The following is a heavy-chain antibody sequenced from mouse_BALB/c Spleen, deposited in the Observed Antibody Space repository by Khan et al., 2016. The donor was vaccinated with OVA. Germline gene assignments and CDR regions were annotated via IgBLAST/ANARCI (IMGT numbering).Heavy chain of an antibody. CDR3: ERSRLYGFFDD. D-gene: IGHD2-2*01. CDR2: IDPSTGYT. J-gene: IGHJ3*01. CDR1: GYTFTTYW. Sequence: QVQLKQSGAELAKPGASVKMSCKTSGYTFTTYWMHWVKQRPGQGLEWIGYIDPSTGYTKYNQKFKDKATLTTDKSSSTAYMQLSSLTSEDSAVXYGERSRLYGFFDDWGQGTPVTVSS. V-gene: IGHV1-7*01.